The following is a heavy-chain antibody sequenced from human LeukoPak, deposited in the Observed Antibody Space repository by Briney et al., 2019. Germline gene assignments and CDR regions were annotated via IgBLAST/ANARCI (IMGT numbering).Heavy chain of an antibody. Sequence: KPSETLSLTWVVCGGSFSFYYWRWIRQPAGKGLEWIGRIYTSGSTNYNPSLKSRVTISVDTSKNQFSLKLSSVTAADTAVYYCARGDLLTYYYGSGSYPLLRWGQGTLVTVSS. D-gene: IGHD3-10*01. V-gene: IGHV4-4*07. CDR2: IYTSGST. CDR3: ARGDLLTYYYGSGSYPLLR. CDR1: GGSFSFYY. J-gene: IGHJ4*02.